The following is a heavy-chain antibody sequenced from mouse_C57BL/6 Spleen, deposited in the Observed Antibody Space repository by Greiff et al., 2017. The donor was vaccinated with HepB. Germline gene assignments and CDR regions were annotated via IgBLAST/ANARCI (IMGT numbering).Heavy chain of an antibody. CDR2: IDPSDSET. Sequence: QVQLQQPGAELVRPGSSVKLSCKASGYTFTSYWMHWVKQRPIQGLEWIGNIDPSDSETHYNQKFKDKATLTVDKSSSTAYMQLSSLTSEDSAVYYCAGSYYGYYYAMDYWGQGTSVTVSS. CDR1: GYTFTSYW. J-gene: IGHJ4*01. D-gene: IGHD1-1*01. V-gene: IGHV1-52*01. CDR3: AGSYYGYYYAMDY.